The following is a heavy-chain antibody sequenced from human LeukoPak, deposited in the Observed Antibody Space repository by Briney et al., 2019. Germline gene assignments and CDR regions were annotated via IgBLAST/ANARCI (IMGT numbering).Heavy chain of an antibody. CDR3: AKGHYDFWSGYSKPGSWFDP. CDR1: GFTFSSYG. J-gene: IGHJ5*02. D-gene: IGHD3-3*01. V-gene: IGHV3-30*02. Sequence: GGSLRLSCAASGFTFSSYGMHWVRQAPGKGLEWVAFIRYDGSNKYYADSVKGRFTISRDNSKNTLYLQMNSLRAEDTAVYYGAKGHYDFWSGYSKPGSWFDPWGQGSMVTVSS. CDR2: IRYDGSNK.